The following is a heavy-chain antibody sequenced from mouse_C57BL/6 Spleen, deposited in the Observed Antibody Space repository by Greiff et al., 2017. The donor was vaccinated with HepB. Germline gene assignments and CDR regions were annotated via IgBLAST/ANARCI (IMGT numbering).Heavy chain of an antibody. CDR1: GFTFSDYY. V-gene: IGHV5-16*01. Sequence: EVKVVESEGGLVQPGSSMKLSCTASGFTFSDYYMAWVRQVPEKGLEWVANINYDGSSTYYLDSLKSRFIISRDNAKNILYLQMSSLKSEDTATYYCARDITTVLDVWGTGTTVTVSS. D-gene: IGHD1-1*01. J-gene: IGHJ1*03. CDR2: INYDGSST. CDR3: ARDITTVLDV.